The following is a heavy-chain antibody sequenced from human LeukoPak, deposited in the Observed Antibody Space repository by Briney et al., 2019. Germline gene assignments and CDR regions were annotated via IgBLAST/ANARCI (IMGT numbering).Heavy chain of an antibody. CDR1: GFTFDDYG. D-gene: IGHD6-13*01. V-gene: IGHV3-20*04. CDR2: INWNGGST. CDR3: ARAVGGSSLGS. J-gene: IGHJ5*02. Sequence: GGPLRLSCAASGFTFDDYGMSWVRQAPGKGLEWVSGINWNGGSTGYADSVKGRFTISRDNAKDSLYLQMNSLRAEDTALYYCARAVGGSSLGSWGQGTLVTVSS.